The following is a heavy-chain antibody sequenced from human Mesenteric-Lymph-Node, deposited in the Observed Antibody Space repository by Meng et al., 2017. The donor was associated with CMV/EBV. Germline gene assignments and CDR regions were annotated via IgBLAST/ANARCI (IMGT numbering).Heavy chain of an antibody. Sequence: GGSLRLSCAASGFTCSDYAMSWVRQAPGKGPEWVSASSGDGARSYYADSVRGRFTISRDTSKNTLYLQMNSPRAEDTAIYYCAKGLSVFDYWGQGTLVTVSS. CDR3: AKGLSVFDY. CDR2: SSGDGARS. V-gene: IGHV3-23*01. D-gene: IGHD5/OR15-5a*01. J-gene: IGHJ4*02. CDR1: GFTCSDYA.